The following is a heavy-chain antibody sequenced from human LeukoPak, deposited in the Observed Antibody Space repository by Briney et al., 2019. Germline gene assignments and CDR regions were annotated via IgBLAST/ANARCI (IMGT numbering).Heavy chain of an antibody. D-gene: IGHD3-22*01. V-gene: IGHV4-59*01. J-gene: IGHJ5*02. Sequence: PSETLSLTCTVSGGSISSYYWSWIRQPPGKGLEWIGYIYYSGSTNYNPSLKSRVTISVDTSKNQFSLRLSSVTAADTAVYYCARPRGSSGPLDPWGQGTLVIVSS. CDR3: ARPRGSSGPLDP. CDR2: IYYSGST. CDR1: GGSISSYY.